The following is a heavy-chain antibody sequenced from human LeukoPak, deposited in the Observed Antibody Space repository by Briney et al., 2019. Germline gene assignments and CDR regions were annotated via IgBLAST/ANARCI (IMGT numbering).Heavy chain of an antibody. Sequence: PGGSLRLSCSASGFTFSSYAMHWVRHAPAKGLEYVSAISCNGGSAYYADSVKGRFTISRDNSKNTLYLQMSSLRAEDTAVYYCVKSGYGDYGAFDIWGQGTMVTVSS. CDR1: GFTFSSYA. V-gene: IGHV3-64D*06. CDR3: VKSGYGDYGAFDI. CDR2: ISCNGGSA. D-gene: IGHD4-17*01. J-gene: IGHJ3*02.